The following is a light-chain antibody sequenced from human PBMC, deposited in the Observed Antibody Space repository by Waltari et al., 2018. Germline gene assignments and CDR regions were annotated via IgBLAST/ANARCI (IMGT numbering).Light chain of an antibody. CDR3: QQYYNWPPKIT. CDR2: SAS. V-gene: IGKV3-15*01. J-gene: IGKJ5*01. Sequence: EIVMRQSPATLAVSPGDTATLSCRASQNIGSSLAWYQQKPGQAPRLLIYSASTRATGIPARFSGSESGTEFTLTISNLQSEDFAIYYCQQYYNWPPKITFGQGTRLE. CDR1: QNIGSS.